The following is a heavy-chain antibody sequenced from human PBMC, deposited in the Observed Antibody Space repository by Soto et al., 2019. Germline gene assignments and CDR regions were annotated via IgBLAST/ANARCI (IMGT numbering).Heavy chain of an antibody. V-gene: IGHV3-66*01. CDR1: GVPVSSNY. CDR2: IYSGGST. Sequence: GGSQRLSCAASGVPVSSNYMSWVRQAPGKGLEWVSVIYSGGSTHYADSAKGRFTISRDNSKDTLYLQMNSLRAEDTAVYYWARGGWAAAKIQGCVSSGQSAFDIWGQGTMVAVSS. D-gene: IGHD6-19*01. CDR3: ARGGWAAAKIQGCVSSGQSAFDI. J-gene: IGHJ3*02.